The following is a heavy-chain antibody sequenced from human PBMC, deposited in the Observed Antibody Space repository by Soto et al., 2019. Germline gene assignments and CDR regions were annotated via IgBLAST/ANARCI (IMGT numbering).Heavy chain of an antibody. V-gene: IGHV3-30-3*01. CDR3: ARGGDTDIVLGYYAMDV. Sequence: GGSLRLSCVASGITFSRYAMHWVRQAPGQGLEWVAVISYDGSNTYYADCVKGRFTISRDNSKDTLFLQMNSLRGDDTSVFYCARGGDTDIVLGYYAMDVWGQGTTVTVSS. CDR2: ISYDGSNT. CDR1: GITFSRYA. J-gene: IGHJ6*02. D-gene: IGHD5-18*01.